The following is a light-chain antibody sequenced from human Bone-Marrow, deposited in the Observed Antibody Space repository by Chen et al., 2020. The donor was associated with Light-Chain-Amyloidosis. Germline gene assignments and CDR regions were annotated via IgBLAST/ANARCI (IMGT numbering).Light chain of an antibody. CDR1: RLGDQY. V-gene: IGLV3-1*01. CDR3: QVWDRSSDRPV. J-gene: IGLJ3*02. CDR2: QDK. Sequence: SYELSQPSSVSVSPGQTASITCSGERLGDQYVSWYQQKPGQSPVVVIFQDKKRPSGIPERFAGSSSGNTATLTISRVEAGDEADYYCQVWDRSSDRPVFGGGTKLTVL.